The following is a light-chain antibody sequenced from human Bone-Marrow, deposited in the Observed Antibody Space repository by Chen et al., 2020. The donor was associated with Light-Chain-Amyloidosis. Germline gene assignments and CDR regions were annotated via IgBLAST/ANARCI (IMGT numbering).Light chain of an antibody. V-gene: IGLV2-11*01. CDR2: DVN. CDR3: CSYAGSSSDV. J-gene: IGLJ1*01. CDR1: SSDVGGYES. Sequence: QSALTQPRSVAGSPGQSVTISCTGTSSDVGGYESVSWYQQHPGKAPKFLIYDVNKRPSGVPDRFSGSKSGNSASLTISGLQTEDEADYFCCSYAGSSSDVFGTGTTVTVL.